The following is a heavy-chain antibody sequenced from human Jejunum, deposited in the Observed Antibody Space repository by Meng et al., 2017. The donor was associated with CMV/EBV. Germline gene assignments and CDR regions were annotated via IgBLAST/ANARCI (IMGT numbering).Heavy chain of an antibody. D-gene: IGHD1-14*01. Sequence: TLVTGSISRGDYYWSWIRQPPGKGLEWIGYIYSSGSAYYNPSLKSRVTMSVDTSNNQFSLRLSSVSAADTAVYYCAREARYSYAIDYWGHGTLVTVSS. CDR3: AREARYSYAIDY. CDR2: IYSSGSA. J-gene: IGHJ4*01. V-gene: IGHV4-30-4*01. CDR1: TGSISRGDYY.